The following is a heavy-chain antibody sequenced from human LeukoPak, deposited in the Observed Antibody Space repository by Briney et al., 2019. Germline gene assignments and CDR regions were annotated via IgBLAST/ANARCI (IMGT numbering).Heavy chain of an antibody. V-gene: IGHV3-21*01. J-gene: IGHJ6*03. D-gene: IGHD3-10*01. Sequence: GGSLRLSCAASGFTFSSYSMNWVRQAPGKGLEWVSSISSSSSYIYYADSVKGRFTISRDNAKNSLYLQMNSLRAEDTAVYYCARDGVYGSGRPYYMDVWGKGTTVTISS. CDR3: ARDGVYGSGRPYYMDV. CDR1: GFTFSSYS. CDR2: ISSSSSYI.